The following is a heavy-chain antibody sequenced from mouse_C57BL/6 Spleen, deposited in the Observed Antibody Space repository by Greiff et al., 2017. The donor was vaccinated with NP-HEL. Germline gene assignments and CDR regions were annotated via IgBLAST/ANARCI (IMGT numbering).Heavy chain of an antibody. V-gene: IGHV2-2*01. CDR3: ARIEDYWYFDV. CDR2: IWRGGSK. CDR1: GFSFTSYG. J-gene: IGHJ1*03. Sequence: QVHVKQSGPGLVQPSQSLSITCTVSGFSFTSYGVHWVSQSPGKGLEWLGVIWRGGSKDYNAAFISRLSISKDNSTSQVIFIMNSLQADDTATYYCARIEDYWYFDVWGTGTTVTFSS.